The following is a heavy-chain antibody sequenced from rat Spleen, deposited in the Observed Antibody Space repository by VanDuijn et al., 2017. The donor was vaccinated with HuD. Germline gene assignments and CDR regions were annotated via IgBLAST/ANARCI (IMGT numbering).Heavy chain of an antibody. J-gene: IGHJ2*01. V-gene: IGHV5-29*01. CDR2: ISYDGSST. CDR3: ARQTTVAYYFDY. CDR1: GFTFSDYY. Sequence: EVQLVESDGGLVQPGRSLKLSCAASGFTFSDYYMAWVRQAPTKGLEWVATISYDGSSTYYRDSVKGRFTISRDNAKSTLYLQMDSLRSEDTATYYCARQTTVAYYFDYWGQGVMVTVSS. D-gene: IGHD1-1*01.